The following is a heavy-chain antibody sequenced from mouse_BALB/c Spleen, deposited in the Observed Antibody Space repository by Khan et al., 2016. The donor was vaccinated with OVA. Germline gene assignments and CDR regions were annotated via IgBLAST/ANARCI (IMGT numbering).Heavy chain of an antibody. CDR2: INYSGST. CDR1: GYSITSDYA. V-gene: IGHV3-2*02. Sequence: EVQLVESGPGLVNPSQSLSLTCTVTGYSITSDYAWNWIRQFPGNKLEWMGYINYSGSTNYNPALKSRISITRDTSKNQFFLQLNSVTTEDTATYYGARDGSQYNYAMDYWGQGTSVTVSS. J-gene: IGHJ4*01. CDR3: ARDGSQYNYAMDY. D-gene: IGHD2-3*01.